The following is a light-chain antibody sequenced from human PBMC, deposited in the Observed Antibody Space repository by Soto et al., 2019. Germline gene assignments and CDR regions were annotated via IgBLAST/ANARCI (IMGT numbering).Light chain of an antibody. V-gene: IGKV3-20*01. Sequence: EIVLTHSPGTLSFSPLDRSTLSCRSSQSVSRSYLGWYQQKPGQAPRLLMYGASIRAAGVPDRFSGSGPGTEFTLTISRLEPEDFTVYYCHHYETFGQGTKVDIK. CDR2: GAS. CDR3: HHYET. CDR1: QSVSRSY. J-gene: IGKJ1*01.